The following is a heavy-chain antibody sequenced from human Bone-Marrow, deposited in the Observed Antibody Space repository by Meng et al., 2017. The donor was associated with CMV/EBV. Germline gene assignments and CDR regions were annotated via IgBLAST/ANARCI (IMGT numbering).Heavy chain of an antibody. V-gene: IGHV5-51*01. CDR3: ARHMRECRHPGWAFDI. CDR2: IYPGDSDT. CDR1: GYSFSSYW. J-gene: IGHJ3*02. Sequence: GGSLRLSCKGSGYSFSSYWIGWVRQMPGKGLEWMGIIYPGDSDTRYSPSFQGQVTISADKSIITAYLQWSSLKASDTAIYYCARHMRECRHPGWAFDIWGQGTMVTVSS. D-gene: IGHD3-10*01.